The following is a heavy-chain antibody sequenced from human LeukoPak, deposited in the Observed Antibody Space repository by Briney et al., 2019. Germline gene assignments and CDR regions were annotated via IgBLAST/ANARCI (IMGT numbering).Heavy chain of an antibody. J-gene: IGHJ4*02. CDR2: INPNSGGT. CDR3: ARGSDDFWSGYAPSY. D-gene: IGHD3-3*01. Sequence: RAAVKVSCKASGDSFTGYYMHWVRQPPGQGLEWMGWINPNSGGTNNAQTFQGRVTMTRATSISTADMELCRRRSDDTAVYYCARGSDDFWSGYAPSYWGQGTLVTVSS. CDR1: GDSFTGYY. V-gene: IGHV1-2*02.